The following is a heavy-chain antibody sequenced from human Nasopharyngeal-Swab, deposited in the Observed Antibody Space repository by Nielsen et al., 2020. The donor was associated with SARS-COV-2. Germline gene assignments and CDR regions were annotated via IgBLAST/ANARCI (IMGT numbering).Heavy chain of an antibody. V-gene: IGHV3-53*01. J-gene: IGHJ4*02. Sequence: GESLKISCAASGFTVCNSYMSWVRQAPGKGLEWVSVIYRGGNTYYADSVKGRFTISRDNSKNTLYVQMNSLRAEDTAVYYCARRGTSGWFHDYWGQGTLVTVSS. CDR2: IYRGGNT. CDR1: GFTVCNSY. D-gene: IGHD6-19*01. CDR3: ARRGTSGWFHDY.